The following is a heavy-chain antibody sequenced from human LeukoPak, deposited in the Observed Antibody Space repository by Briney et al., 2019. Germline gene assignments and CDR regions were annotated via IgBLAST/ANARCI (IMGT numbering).Heavy chain of an antibody. D-gene: IGHD3-3*01. CDR2: ISGSGGST. J-gene: IGHJ4*02. CDR3: AGTYYDFWSGYLD. V-gene: IGHV3-23*01. CDR1: GFTFSSYA. Sequence: GGSLRLSCAASGFTFSSYAMSWVRQAPRKGLEWVSAISGSGGSTYYADSVKGRFTISRDNSKNTLYLQMNSLRAEDTAVYYCAGTYYDFWSGYLDWGQGTLVTVSS.